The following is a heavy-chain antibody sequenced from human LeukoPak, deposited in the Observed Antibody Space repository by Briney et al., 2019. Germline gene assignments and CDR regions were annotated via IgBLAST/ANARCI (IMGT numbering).Heavy chain of an antibody. V-gene: IGHV1-69*04. CDR1: GGTFSSYA. Sequence: SVKVSCKASGGTFSSYAISWVRQAPGQGLEWMGRIIPILGIANYAQKFQGRVTITADKSTSTAYMELSSLRSEDTAVYYCARVPAALYGMDVWGQGTTVTVS. CDR3: ARVPAALYGMDV. CDR2: IIPILGIA. D-gene: IGHD2-2*01. J-gene: IGHJ6*02.